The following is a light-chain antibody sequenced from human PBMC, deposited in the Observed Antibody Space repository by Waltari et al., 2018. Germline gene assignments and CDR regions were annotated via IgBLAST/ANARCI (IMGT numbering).Light chain of an antibody. Sequence: SFVLTQPPSVSVAPGKTARITCGGNNIGNKNVHWYQQKPGQAPVLVIYYDTDRTSGIPVRFSGSNSGNTATLTITRVEAGDEADYYCQVWDSSSDHRGVFGGVTKLTVL. CDR2: YDT. J-gene: IGLJ3*02. CDR1: NIGNKN. CDR3: QVWDSSSDHRGV. V-gene: IGLV3-21*04.